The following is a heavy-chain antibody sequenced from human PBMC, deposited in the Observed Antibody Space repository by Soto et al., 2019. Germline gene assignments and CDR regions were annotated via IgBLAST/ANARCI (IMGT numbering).Heavy chain of an antibody. V-gene: IGHV4-34*01. CDR3: ARAPKVSGSSQARPDF. D-gene: IGHD6-6*01. CDR1: NGYCSDYC. CDR2: ISQSGNT. J-gene: IGHJ4*02. Sequence: SVTMRVRCTIDNGYCSDYCWSWIRQNPGKGLEWIGEISQSGNTNYSPSLKSRVSISIDTSKKQFSLNLASVSAADTAVYYCARAPKVSGSSQARPDFWGKGTLVT.